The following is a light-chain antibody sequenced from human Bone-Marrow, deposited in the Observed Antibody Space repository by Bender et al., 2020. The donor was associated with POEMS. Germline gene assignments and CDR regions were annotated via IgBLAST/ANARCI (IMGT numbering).Light chain of an antibody. Sequence: QSVLTQPPSASGTPGQRVTISCSGSSSNIGTNPVNWYQQLPGTAPNLLIYINNQRPSGVPDRISGYKSGTSASLAISGLQSEDEADYYCAAWEDSLNGWVFGGGTKLTVL. CDR1: SSNIGTNP. CDR2: INN. CDR3: AAWEDSLNGWV. V-gene: IGLV1-44*01. J-gene: IGLJ3*02.